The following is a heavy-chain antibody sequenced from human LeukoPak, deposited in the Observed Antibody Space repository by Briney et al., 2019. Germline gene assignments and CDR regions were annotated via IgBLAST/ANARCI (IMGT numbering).Heavy chain of an antibody. CDR3: ARDRSSSWYIRPFDY. V-gene: IGHV3-21*01. CDR1: GFTFSSYA. Sequence: PGGSLRLSCAASGFTFSSYAMSWVRQAPGKGLEWVSSISSSSSYIYYADSVKGRFTISRDNAKNSLYLQMNSLRAEDTAVYYCARDRSSSWYIRPFDYWGQGTLVTVSS. CDR2: ISSSSSYI. J-gene: IGHJ4*02. D-gene: IGHD6-13*01.